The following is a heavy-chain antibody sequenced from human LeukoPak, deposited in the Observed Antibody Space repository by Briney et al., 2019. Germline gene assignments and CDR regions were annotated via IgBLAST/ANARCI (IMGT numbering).Heavy chain of an antibody. CDR1: GFTFNTYW. CDR2: IDGDGSRA. J-gene: IGHJ3*01. V-gene: IGHV3-74*01. Sequence: GVSLRLSCAASGFTFNTYWMHWVRQGPGKGLVWVSRIDGDGSRASYADSVKGRFTISRDNAKNMLYLQMNSPRPEDTAVYFCVREAGGTYAFDVWGQGTMVTASS. CDR3: VREAGGTYAFDV. D-gene: IGHD3-16*01.